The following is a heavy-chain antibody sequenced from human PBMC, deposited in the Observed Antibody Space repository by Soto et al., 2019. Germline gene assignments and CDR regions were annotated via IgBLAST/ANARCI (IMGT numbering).Heavy chain of an antibody. V-gene: IGHV3-33*01. D-gene: IGHD2-21*01. CDR3: ARSIWDFDY. J-gene: IGHJ4*02. Sequence: QVQLVESGGGVVQPGRSPRLSCAASGLSFETYGINWVRQSPGKGLEWVAVIWYDGSKRYYADSVTGRFTISRDNSKNTVYLQMNSLRADDTAVYYCARSIWDFDYWGQGTLVIVSS. CDR2: IWYDGSKR. CDR1: GLSFETYG.